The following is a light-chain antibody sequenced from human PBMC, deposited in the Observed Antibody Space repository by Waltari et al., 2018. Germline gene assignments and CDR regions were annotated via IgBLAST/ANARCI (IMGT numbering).Light chain of an antibody. CDR2: TNN. CDR1: SPNIGSNT. J-gene: IGLJ3*02. V-gene: IGLV1-44*01. CDR3: AAWDDSLNGWV. Sequence: QSVLTQSPSASGTPGQRVTISCSGSSPNIGSNTVNWYKQVPGTAPKLLISTNNPRPVGVPDRFAGTKSGTSASLAISGLQSEDEADYFCAAWDDSLNGWVFGGGTKLSVL.